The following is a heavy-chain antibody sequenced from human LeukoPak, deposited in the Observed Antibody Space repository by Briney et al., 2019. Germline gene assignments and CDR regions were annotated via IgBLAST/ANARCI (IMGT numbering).Heavy chain of an antibody. CDR3: ARVTQTPYSSGWYVRRYYFDY. V-gene: IGHV3-48*04. CDR1: GFTFSSYS. J-gene: IGHJ4*02. CDR2: ISSRSSTE. D-gene: IGHD6-19*01. Sequence: AGGSLRLSCAASGFTFSSYSMNWVRQAPGKGLEWISYISSRSSTEKYADSVKGRFTVSRDNAKNSLYLQMNSLRAEDTAVYYCARVTQTPYSSGWYVRRYYFDYWGQGALVTVSS.